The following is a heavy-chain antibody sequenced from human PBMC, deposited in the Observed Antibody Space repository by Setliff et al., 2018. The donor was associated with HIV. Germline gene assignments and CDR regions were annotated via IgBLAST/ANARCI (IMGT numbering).Heavy chain of an antibody. Sequence: WASVKVSCKASGYTFSSYDINWVRQATGQGLEWMGWMSPSTGNTGYVEKFQGRVTMTRNTVTSTAYMELTSLRSEDMAVYYCARGLRQNRSNSDVFDVWGQGTTVTVSS. CDR1: GYTFSSYD. V-gene: IGHV1-8*02. D-gene: IGHD4-4*01. J-gene: IGHJ3*01. CDR2: MSPSTGNT. CDR3: ARGLRQNRSNSDVFDV.